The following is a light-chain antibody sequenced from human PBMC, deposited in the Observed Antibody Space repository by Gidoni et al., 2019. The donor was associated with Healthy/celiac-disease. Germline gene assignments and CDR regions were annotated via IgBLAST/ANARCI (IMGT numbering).Light chain of an antibody. Sequence: IQMTQSPSSLSASVGDRVTITCRASQSISSYLNWYQQKPGKAPKLLIYAASSLQSGVPSRFSGSGSGTDFTLTISSLQPEDFATYYCQQSYSKPCRFGQGTKLEIK. J-gene: IGKJ2*04. V-gene: IGKV1-39*01. CDR2: AAS. CDR1: QSISSY. CDR3: QQSYSKPCR.